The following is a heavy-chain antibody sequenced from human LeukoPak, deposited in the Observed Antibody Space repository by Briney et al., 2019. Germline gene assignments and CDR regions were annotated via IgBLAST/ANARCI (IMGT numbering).Heavy chain of an antibody. CDR1: EYSFTTYW. V-gene: IGHV5-51*01. CDR3: VRPAGGHYDYYYMDV. D-gene: IGHD3-16*01. J-gene: IGHJ6*03. CDR2: VYPGDSDT. Sequence: GESLKISCKASEYSFTTYWIGWVRQTPEKGLEWIGVVYPGDSDTRYNPPFQGQVTISADKSIDTAFLQWSSLKVSDTAMYYCVRPAGGHYDYYYMDVWGKGTAVTVSS.